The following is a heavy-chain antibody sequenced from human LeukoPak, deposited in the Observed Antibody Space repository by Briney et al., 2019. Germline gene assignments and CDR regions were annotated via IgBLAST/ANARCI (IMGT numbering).Heavy chain of an antibody. D-gene: IGHD3-22*01. CDR3: ARAATYDSSSYYYFDY. CDR1: GGSISSRDYF. CDR2: IYYSGST. Sequence: SQTLSLTCTVSGGSISSRDYFWSWIRQHPGKGLEWIGYIYYSGSTNYNPSLKSRVTISVDTSKNQFSLKLSSVTAADTAVYYCARAATYDSSSYYYFDYWGQGTLVTVSS. J-gene: IGHJ4*02. V-gene: IGHV4-61*08.